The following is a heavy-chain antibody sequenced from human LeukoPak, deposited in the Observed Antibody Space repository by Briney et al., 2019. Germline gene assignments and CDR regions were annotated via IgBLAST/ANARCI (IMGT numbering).Heavy chain of an antibody. CDR1: GDSITNNACY. J-gene: IGHJ4*02. V-gene: IGHV4-39*01. CDR2: IFHRGNT. Sequence: SETLSLTCTVSGDSITNNACYWGWIRQTPGGELGWIGSIFHRGNTFYDPSLKSRVTISVDTSKNQFSLKVDSVTAADTAVYYCARYLVAGHYFDYWGQGALVPAST. D-gene: IGHD6-19*01. CDR3: ARYLVAGHYFDY.